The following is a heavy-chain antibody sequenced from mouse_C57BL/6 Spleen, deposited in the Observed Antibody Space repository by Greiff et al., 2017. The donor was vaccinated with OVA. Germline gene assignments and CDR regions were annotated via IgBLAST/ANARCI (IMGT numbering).Heavy chain of an antibody. J-gene: IGHJ2*01. CDR2: INPGSGGT. CDR1: GYAFTNYL. Sequence: QVQLKESGAELVRPGTSVKVSCKASGYAFTNYLIEWVKQRPGQGLEWIGVINPGSGGTNYNEKFKGKATLTADKSSSTAYMQLSSLTSEDSAVYFCARSDDSYYFDYWGQGTTLTVSS. V-gene: IGHV1-54*01. D-gene: IGHD2-4*01. CDR3: ARSDDSYYFDY.